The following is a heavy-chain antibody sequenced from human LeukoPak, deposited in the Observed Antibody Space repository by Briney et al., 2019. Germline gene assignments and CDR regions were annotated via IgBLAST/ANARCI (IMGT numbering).Heavy chain of an antibody. J-gene: IGHJ4*02. V-gene: IGHV3-48*03. CDR1: GFTFSSYE. CDR2: ISCGCNTI. CDR3: ARDRPVKGAFDY. Sequence: GGSLRLSCAASGFTFSSYEMSWVRQAPGKGLEWVSYISCGCNTIYYADSVKGRFTITRDNAKNALYLQMNSLRAEDTAVYYCARDRPVKGAFDYWGQGTLVTVSS.